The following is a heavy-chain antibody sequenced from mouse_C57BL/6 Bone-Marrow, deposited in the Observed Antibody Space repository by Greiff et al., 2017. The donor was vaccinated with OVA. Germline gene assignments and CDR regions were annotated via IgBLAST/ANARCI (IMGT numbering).Heavy chain of an antibody. J-gene: IGHJ3*01. CDR2: IYPSDSET. V-gene: IGHV1-61*01. CDR1: GYTFTSYW. Sequence: VQLQESGAELARPGASVKLSCKASGYTFTSYWMDWVKQRPGQGLEWIGNIYPSDSETHYNQKFKDKATLTVDKSSSTAYMQLSSLTSEDSAVYYCASWGWLGFAYWGQGTLVTVSA. CDR3: ASWGWLGFAY. D-gene: IGHD1-1*02.